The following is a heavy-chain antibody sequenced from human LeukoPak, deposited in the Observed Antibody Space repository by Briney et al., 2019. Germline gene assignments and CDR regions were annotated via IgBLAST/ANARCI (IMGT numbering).Heavy chain of an antibody. CDR1: GYTFTSYG. D-gene: IGHD3-3*02. J-gene: IGHJ5*01. V-gene: IGHV1-18*01. CDR2: ISAYNGNT. CDR3: ARDLSRGWFDY. Sequence: GASVKVSCKASGYTFTSYGISWVRQAPGQGLEWMGCISAYNGNTNYAQNLQGRVTMTTDTSTSTAYMELRSVRSDDTAVYYCARDLSRGWFDYWGQGTLVTVSS.